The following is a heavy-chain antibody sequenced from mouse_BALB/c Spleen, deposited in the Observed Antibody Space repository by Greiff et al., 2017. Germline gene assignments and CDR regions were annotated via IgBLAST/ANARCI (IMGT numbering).Heavy chain of an antibody. J-gene: IGHJ3*01. CDR3: ARNLPYGSSYPWFAY. V-gene: IGHV2-2*02. D-gene: IGHD1-1*01. CDR1: GFSLTSYG. Sequence: VKLMESGPGLVQPSQSLSITCTVSGFSLTSYGVHWVRQSPGKGLEWLGVIWSGGSTDYNAAFISRLSISKDNSKSQVFFKMNSLQANDTAIYYGARNLPYGSSYPWFAYWGQGTLVTVSA. CDR2: IWSGGST.